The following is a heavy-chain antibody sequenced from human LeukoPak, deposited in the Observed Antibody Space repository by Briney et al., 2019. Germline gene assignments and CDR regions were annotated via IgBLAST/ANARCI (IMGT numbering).Heavy chain of an antibody. CDR3: AKDRDRLSDYPDY. V-gene: IGHV3-30*02. CDR1: GFLFSSHG. CDR2: IRFDGTIK. Sequence: GGSLRLSCAASGFLFSSHGLHWVRQAPGKGLEWVAFIRFDGTIKHYADSVKGRFTISRDNSKNTLYLQMNSLRAEDTAMYYCAKDRDRLSDYPDYWGQGTLVTVSS. D-gene: IGHD4/OR15-4a*01. J-gene: IGHJ4*02.